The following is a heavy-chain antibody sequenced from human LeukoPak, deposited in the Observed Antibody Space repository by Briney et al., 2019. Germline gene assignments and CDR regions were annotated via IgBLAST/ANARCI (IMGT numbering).Heavy chain of an antibody. D-gene: IGHD2-15*01. J-gene: IGHJ4*02. CDR1: GFTFSSYA. V-gene: IGHV3-23*01. Sequence: GGSLRLSCAASGFTFSSYAMSWVRQALGKGLEWVSAISDSGGSTYYADSVQGRFTISRDNSKNTLYLQMNSLRAEDTAIYYCAKDTAHSVVFDYWGQGTLVTVSS. CDR3: AKDTAHSVVFDY. CDR2: ISDSGGST.